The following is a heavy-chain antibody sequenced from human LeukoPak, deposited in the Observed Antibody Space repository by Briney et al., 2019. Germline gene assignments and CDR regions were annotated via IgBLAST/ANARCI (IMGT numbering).Heavy chain of an antibody. CDR3: VRDLDYGANYHGF. V-gene: IGHV3-7*01. J-gene: IGHJ4*02. CDR2: IKKDGSEK. CDR1: GFTFSSYA. Sequence: PGGSLRLSCAASGFTFSSYAMSWVRQAPGKGLEWVANIKKDGSEKYYVDSVKGGFTISRDNAKNTLYLQMDSLRAEDTAVYYCVRDLDYGANYHGFWGQGTLVTVSS. D-gene: IGHD4/OR15-4a*01.